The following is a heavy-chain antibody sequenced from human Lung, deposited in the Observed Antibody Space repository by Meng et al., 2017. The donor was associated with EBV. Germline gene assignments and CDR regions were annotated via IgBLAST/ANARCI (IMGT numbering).Heavy chain of an antibody. CDR2: ISAYNSNT. D-gene: IGHD3-22*01. CDR1: GYNFNNFG. V-gene: IGHV1-18*01. Sequence: QVQLVQSAGEVKKPXASVGVACKTSGYNFNNFGITWVRQAPGQGLEWMGWISAYNSNTDYGENLQGRVTMTKDTSTSTAYMDLRSLRPDDTAVYYCARISEYDSSALDGWGQGTLVTVSS. CDR3: ARISEYDSSALDG. J-gene: IGHJ4*02.